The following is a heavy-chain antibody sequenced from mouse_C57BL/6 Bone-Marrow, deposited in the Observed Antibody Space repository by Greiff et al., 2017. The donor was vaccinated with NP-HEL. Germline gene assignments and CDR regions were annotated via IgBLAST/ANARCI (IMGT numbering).Heavy chain of an antibody. CDR2: IYPGDGDT. CDR3: ARWEGYSDY. D-gene: IGHD2-3*01. Sequence: VQLVESGPELVKSGASVKISCKASGYAFSSSWMNWVKPRPGKGLEWIGRIYPGDGDTNYNGKFKGKATLTADKSSSTAYMQLSSLTSEDSAVDACARWEGYSDYWGQGTTLTVSS. CDR1: GYAFSSSW. J-gene: IGHJ2*01. V-gene: IGHV1-82*01.